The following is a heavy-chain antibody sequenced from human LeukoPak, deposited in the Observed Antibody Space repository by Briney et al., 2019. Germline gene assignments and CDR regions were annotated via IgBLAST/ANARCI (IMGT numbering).Heavy chain of an antibody. J-gene: IGHJ4*02. CDR2: INHSGST. D-gene: IGHD6-13*01. CDR1: GGSFSGYY. V-gene: IGHV4-34*01. CDR3: ATESIAAAGKFDY. Sequence: ASETLSLTCAVYGGSFSGYYWSWIRQPPGQGLEWIGEINHSGSTNYNPSLKSRVTISVDTSKNQFSLKLSSVTAADTAVYYCATESIAAAGKFDYWGQGTLVTVSS.